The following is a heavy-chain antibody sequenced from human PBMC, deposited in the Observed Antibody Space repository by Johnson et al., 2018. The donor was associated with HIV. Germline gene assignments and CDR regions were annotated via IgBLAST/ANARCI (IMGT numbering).Heavy chain of an antibody. CDR3: ARGSPYYNFWSGYVDAFDI. CDR2: ISYDGSNK. CDR1: GFTFSSYA. V-gene: IGHV3-30-3*01. J-gene: IGHJ3*02. Sequence: QVQLVESGGGLVQPGGSLRLSCAASGFTFSSYAMHWVRQAPGKGLEWVAVISYDGSNKYYADSVKGRFTISRDNSKNTLYLQMKSLRAEDTAVYYCARGSPYYNFWSGYVDAFDIWGQGTMVTVSS. D-gene: IGHD3-3*01.